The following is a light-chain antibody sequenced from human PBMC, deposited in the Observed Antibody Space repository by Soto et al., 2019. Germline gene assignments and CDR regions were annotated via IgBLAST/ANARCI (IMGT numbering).Light chain of an antibody. J-gene: IGKJ1*01. V-gene: IGKV1-33*01. Sequence: DIQMTQSPSSLSASVGDRVTVTCQASQDISNYVNWYQQKPWKAPKLLIYDASNLETGVPSRFSVSGSGTVFTFSISSLQPEDIATYYCQQSDTLPSTCGQGTKVDIK. CDR2: DAS. CDR3: QQSDTLPST. CDR1: QDISNY.